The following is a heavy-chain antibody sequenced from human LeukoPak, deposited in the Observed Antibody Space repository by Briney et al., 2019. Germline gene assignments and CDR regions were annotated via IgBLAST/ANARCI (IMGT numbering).Heavy chain of an antibody. Sequence: ASVKVSCKASGYTFTSYYMHWVRQAPGQGLEWMGIINPSGGSTSYAQKFQGRVTMARDMSTSTVYMELSSLRSEDTAVYYSASGGGYYMDVWAKGTTVTISS. D-gene: IGHD3-10*01. J-gene: IGHJ6*03. CDR2: INPSGGST. CDR1: GYTFTSYY. V-gene: IGHV1-46*01. CDR3: ASGGGYYMDV.